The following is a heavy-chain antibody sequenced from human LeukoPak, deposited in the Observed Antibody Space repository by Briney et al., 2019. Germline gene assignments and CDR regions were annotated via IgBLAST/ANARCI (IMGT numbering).Heavy chain of an antibody. CDR2: IYTSGST. J-gene: IGHJ4*02. CDR3: ARARADYYDSSGYYYRFDY. D-gene: IGHD3-22*01. CDR1: GGSISSYY. V-gene: IGHV4-4*07. Sequence: SETLSLTCTVSGGSISSYYWSWIRQPAGKGLEWIGRIYTSGSTNYNPSLKSRVTISVDTSKNQFSLKLSSVTAADTAVYYCARARADYYDSSGYYYRFDYWGQGTLVTVSS.